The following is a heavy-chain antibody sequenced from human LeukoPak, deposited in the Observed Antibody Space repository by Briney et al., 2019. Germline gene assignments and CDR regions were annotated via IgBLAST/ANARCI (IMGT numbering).Heavy chain of an antibody. CDR3: ARDCSGGSCYRASYYGMDV. CDR2: IYSGGST. Sequence: GGSLRLSCAASGFTLSSNYMSWVRQAPGKGLEWVSVIYSGGSTYYADSVKGRFTISRDNSKNTLYLQMNSLRAEDTAVYYCARDCSGGSCYRASYYGMDVWGQGTTVTVSS. J-gene: IGHJ6*02. V-gene: IGHV3-66*01. CDR1: GFTLSSNY. D-gene: IGHD2-15*01.